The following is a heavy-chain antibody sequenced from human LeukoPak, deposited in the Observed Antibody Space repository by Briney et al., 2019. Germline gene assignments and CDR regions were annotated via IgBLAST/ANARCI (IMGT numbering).Heavy chain of an antibody. V-gene: IGHV4-61*08. D-gene: IGHD6-13*01. CDR2: IYYSGST. J-gene: IGHJ5*02. CDR3: ARERFIAAAGTRFFDP. CDR1: GGSISSGDYY. Sequence: SQTLSLTCTVSGGSISSGDYYWSWIRQPPGKGLEWIGYIYYSGSTNYNPSLKSRVTISVDTSKNQFSLKLSSVTAADTAVYYCARERFIAAAGTRFFDPWGQGTLVTVSS.